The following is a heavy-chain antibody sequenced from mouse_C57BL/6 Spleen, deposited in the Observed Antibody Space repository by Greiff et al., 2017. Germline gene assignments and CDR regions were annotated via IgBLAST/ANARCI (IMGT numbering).Heavy chain of an antibody. J-gene: IGHJ1*03. Sequence: EVKLVESGGGLVKPGGSLKLSCAASGFTFSSYAMSWVRQTPEKRLEWVATISAGGSYTYYPDNVKGRFTISRDNAKNNLYLQMSHLKSEDTAMYYCARGGGVRRIDSYWYFDVWGTGTTVTVSS. D-gene: IGHD2-14*01. V-gene: IGHV5-4*03. CDR1: GFTFSSYA. CDR2: ISAGGSYT. CDR3: ARGGGVRRIDSYWYFDV.